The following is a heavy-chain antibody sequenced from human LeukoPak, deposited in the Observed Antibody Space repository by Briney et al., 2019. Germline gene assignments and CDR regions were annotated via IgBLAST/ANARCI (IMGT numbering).Heavy chain of an antibody. Sequence: PGGSLRLSCAASGFTFSSYAMSWVRQAPGKGLEWVSGINWNGGSTGYADSVKGRFTISRDNAKNSLYLQMNSLRAEDTALYYCATGSGDFGDDAFDIWGQGTMVTVSS. CDR3: ATGSGDFGDDAFDI. D-gene: IGHD3-10*01. J-gene: IGHJ3*02. CDR1: GFTFSSYA. V-gene: IGHV3-20*04. CDR2: INWNGGST.